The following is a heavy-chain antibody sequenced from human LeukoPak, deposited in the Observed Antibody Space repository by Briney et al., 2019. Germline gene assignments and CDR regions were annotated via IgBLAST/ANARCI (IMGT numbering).Heavy chain of an antibody. V-gene: IGHV1-18*01. Sequence: VASVKVSCKASGYTFTSYGISWVRQAPGQGLEWMGWISAYNGNTNYAQKLQGRVTMTTDTSTSTAYMELRSLRSDDTAVYYCARDLVTMVRGVIIHWFDPWGQGTLVTVSS. CDR3: ARDLVTMVRGVIIHWFDP. CDR1: GYTFTSYG. D-gene: IGHD3-10*01. CDR2: ISAYNGNT. J-gene: IGHJ5*02.